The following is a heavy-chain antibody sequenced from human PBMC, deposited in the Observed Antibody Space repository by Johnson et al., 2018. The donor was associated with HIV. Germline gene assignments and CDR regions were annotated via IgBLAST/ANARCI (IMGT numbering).Heavy chain of an antibody. CDR3: ARGGPYDSGIIDAFDI. CDR1: GFTFSNYA. Sequence: VQLVESGGGLVQPGGSLRLSCAASGFTFSNYAMTWVRQAPGKGLEWVSGINWNGGSTGYADSVKGRFTISRDNAKKSLYLQMNSLRAEDTAVYYCARGGPYDSGIIDAFDIWGQGTMVTVSS. D-gene: IGHD3-10*01. V-gene: IGHV3-20*04. CDR2: INWNGGST. J-gene: IGHJ3*02.